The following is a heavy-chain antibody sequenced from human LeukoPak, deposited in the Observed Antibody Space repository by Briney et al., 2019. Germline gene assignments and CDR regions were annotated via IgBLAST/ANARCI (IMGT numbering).Heavy chain of an antibody. CDR1: GFTFSSYA. CDR2: ISGSGTIT. CDR3: AKGLGVGATASWFDP. J-gene: IGHJ5*02. V-gene: IGHV3-23*01. Sequence: GGSLRLSCAASGFTFSSYAMSWGRQAPGKGLEWVSAISGSGTITYYADSVKGRFTLSRDNSNNTLYLRMNSLRAEDTAIYYCAKGLGVGATASWFDPWGQGTLVTVSS. D-gene: IGHD1-26*01.